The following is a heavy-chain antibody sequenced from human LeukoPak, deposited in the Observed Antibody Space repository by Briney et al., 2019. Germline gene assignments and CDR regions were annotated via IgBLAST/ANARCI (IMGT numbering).Heavy chain of an antibody. CDR1: GGSLSGYY. Sequence: SETLSLTCAVYGGSLSGYYWSWIRQPPGKGLEWIGEINHSGSTNYNPSLKSRVTISVDTSKNQFSLKLSSVTAADTAVYYCARANFLHCSSTSCLFDYWGQGTLVTVSS. CDR2: INHSGST. D-gene: IGHD2-2*01. V-gene: IGHV4-34*01. CDR3: ARANFLHCSSTSCLFDY. J-gene: IGHJ4*02.